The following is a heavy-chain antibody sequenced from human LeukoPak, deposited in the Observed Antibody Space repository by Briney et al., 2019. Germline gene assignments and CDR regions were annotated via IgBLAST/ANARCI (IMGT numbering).Heavy chain of an antibody. V-gene: IGHV4-59*08. J-gene: IGHJ6*02. CDR3: ATNYPDIVVVPAANAIYYYYGMDV. Sequence: PSETLSLTCTVSGGSINNFCWDWIRQPPGKGLEWIGHIYYSGSTVYNPSLKSRVTMSVDTSGNRFSLRLTSVTAADTAVYYCATNYPDIVVVPAANAIYYYYGMDVWGQGTTVTVSS. CDR1: GGSINNFC. CDR2: IYYSGST. D-gene: IGHD2-2*01.